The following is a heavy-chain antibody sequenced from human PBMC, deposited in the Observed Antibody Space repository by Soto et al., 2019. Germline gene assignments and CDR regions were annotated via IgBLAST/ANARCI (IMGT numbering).Heavy chain of an antibody. D-gene: IGHD6-25*01. CDR1: GYSFTTYG. CDR3: AREMWTRSGPQNFFDY. CDR2: ISPSSGYT. J-gene: IGHJ4*02. Sequence: QVQLVQSEGEMKQPGASVKVSCKASGYSFTTYGFCWVRQVPGQGLEWMGYISPSSGYTTYAPNLQDRVIMTTDSSTTTVYMELRSLRSDDTAVYYCAREMWTRSGPQNFFDYWGQGALVTVSS. V-gene: IGHV1-18*01.